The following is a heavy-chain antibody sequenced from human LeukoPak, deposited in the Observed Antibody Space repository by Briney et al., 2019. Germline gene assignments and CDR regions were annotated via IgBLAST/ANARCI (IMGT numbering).Heavy chain of an antibody. V-gene: IGHV7-4-1*02. J-gene: IGHJ5*02. CDR3: ARDSCSGGSCYWFLPGRFDP. Sequence: ASVKVSCKASGYTFTSYAMNWVRQAPGQGLEWMGWINTNTGNPTYPQGFTGRFAFSLDTSVSTAYLQISSLKAEDTAVYYCARDSCSGGSCYWFLPGRFDPWGQGTLVTVSS. CDR2: INTNTGNP. CDR1: GYTFTSYA. D-gene: IGHD2-15*01.